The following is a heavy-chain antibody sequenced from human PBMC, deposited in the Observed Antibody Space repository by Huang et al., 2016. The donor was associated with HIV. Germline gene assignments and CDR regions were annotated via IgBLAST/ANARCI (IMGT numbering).Heavy chain of an antibody. V-gene: IGHV5-51*03. CDR3: ARIEVPAAYYYMDV. CDR2: IYPGDSDT. Sequence: EVQLVQSGAEVKKPGESLTISCKASGYTFTNYWIVWMRQKSGKGLEWVGSIYPGDSDTRYSPSFQGQVTISAVKSINTAYLQWSSLKASDTATHYCARIEVPAAYYYMDVWGKGTTVTVYS. J-gene: IGHJ6*03. D-gene: IGHD2-2*01. CDR1: GYTFTNYW.